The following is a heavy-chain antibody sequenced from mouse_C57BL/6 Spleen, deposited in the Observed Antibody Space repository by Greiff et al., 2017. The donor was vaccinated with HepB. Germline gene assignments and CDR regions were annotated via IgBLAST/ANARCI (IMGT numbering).Heavy chain of an antibody. J-gene: IGHJ4*01. Sequence: EVKLMESGGGLVKPGGSLKLSCAASGFTFSDYGMHWVRQAPEKGLEWVAYISSGSSTIYYADTVKGRFTISRDNAKNTLFLQMTSLRSEDTAMYYCARVGDYGSSYVDYAMDYWGQGTSVTVSS. CDR1: GFTFSDYG. CDR2: ISSGSSTI. V-gene: IGHV5-17*01. CDR3: ARVGDYGSSYVDYAMDY. D-gene: IGHD1-1*01.